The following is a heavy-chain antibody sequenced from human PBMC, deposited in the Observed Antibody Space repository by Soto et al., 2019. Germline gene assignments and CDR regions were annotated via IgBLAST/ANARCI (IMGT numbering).Heavy chain of an antibody. CDR3: AKDPCGGGMDV. V-gene: IGHV3-30*18. Sequence: QVQLVESGGGVVQPGRSLRLSCAASGFTFSSYGMHWVRQAPGKGLEWVAVISYDGSNKYYADSVKGRFTISRDNSKNTLYLQMNSLRAEGTGVSYCAKDPCGGGMDVWGQGTTVTVSS. J-gene: IGHJ6*02. CDR1: GFTFSSYG. CDR2: ISYDGSNK. D-gene: IGHD6-25*01.